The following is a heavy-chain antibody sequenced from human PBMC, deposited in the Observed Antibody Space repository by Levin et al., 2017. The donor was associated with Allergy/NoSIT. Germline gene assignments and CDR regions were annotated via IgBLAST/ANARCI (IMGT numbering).Heavy chain of an antibody. CDR3: ARDLSYGQNY. CDR2: INHSGST. Sequence: SETLSLTCAVYGGSFSGYYWSWIRQPPGKGLEWIGEINHSGSTNYNPSLKSRVTISADTSKNQFSLKLSSVTAADTAVYYCARDLSYGQNYWGQGTLVTVSS. J-gene: IGHJ4*02. CDR1: GGSFSGYY. D-gene: IGHD5-18*01. V-gene: IGHV4-34*01.